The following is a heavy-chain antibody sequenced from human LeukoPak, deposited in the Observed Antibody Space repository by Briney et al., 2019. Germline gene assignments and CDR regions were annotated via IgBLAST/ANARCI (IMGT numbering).Heavy chain of an antibody. Sequence: PGGSLRLSCAASGFTFSTYSMNWVRQAPGKGLEWVAVISYDGNNKYYADSVKGRFTISRDNSKNTLYLQMNSLRVEDTAVYFCARDSTGWQADSFDIWGQGTKVTVSA. CDR1: GFTFSTYS. CDR3: ARDSTGWQADSFDI. J-gene: IGHJ3*02. V-gene: IGHV3-30*03. CDR2: ISYDGNNK. D-gene: IGHD2-8*02.